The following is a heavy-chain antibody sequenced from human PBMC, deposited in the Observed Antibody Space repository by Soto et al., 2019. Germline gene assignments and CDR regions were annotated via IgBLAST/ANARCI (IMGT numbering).Heavy chain of an antibody. CDR3: ARGTAMVRGVIIGGYYYYGMDV. J-gene: IGHJ6*02. V-gene: IGHV1-69*01. D-gene: IGHD3-10*01. Sequence: QVQLVQSGAEVKKPGSSVKVSCKASGGTFSSYAISWVRQAPGQGLEWMGGIIPIFGTANYAQKFQGRVTITADESTSTAYKELSSLRSENTAVYYCARGTAMVRGVIIGGYYYYGMDVWGQGTTVTVSS. CDR1: GGTFSSYA. CDR2: IIPIFGTA.